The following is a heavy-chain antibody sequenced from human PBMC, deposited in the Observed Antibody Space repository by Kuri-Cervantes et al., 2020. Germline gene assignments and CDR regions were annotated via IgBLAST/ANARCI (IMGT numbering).Heavy chain of an antibody. CDR3: ARVRGYSYGPFDY. J-gene: IGHJ4*02. CDR1: GGSISSYY. Sequence: ESLKISCTVSGGSISSYYWSWIRQPPGRGLEWIGYIYYSGSTNYNPSLKSRVTISVDTSKNQFSLKLSSVTAADTAVYYCARVRGYSYGPFDYWGQGTLVTVSS. CDR2: IYYSGST. D-gene: IGHD5-18*01. V-gene: IGHV4-59*12.